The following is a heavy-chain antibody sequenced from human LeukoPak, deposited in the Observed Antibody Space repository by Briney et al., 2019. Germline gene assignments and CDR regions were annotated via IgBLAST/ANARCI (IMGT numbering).Heavy chain of an antibody. D-gene: IGHD4-17*01. Sequence: PGGSLRLSCAASGFTFSSYWMHWVRQAPGKGLVWVSRISSDGSSTSYADSVKGRFTISRDNAKNTLYLQMNSLRAEDTAVYYCARVVSFYGDYDAFDIWGQGTMVTVSS. CDR3: ARVVSFYGDYDAFDI. CDR1: GFTFSSYW. J-gene: IGHJ3*02. CDR2: ISSDGSST. V-gene: IGHV3-74*01.